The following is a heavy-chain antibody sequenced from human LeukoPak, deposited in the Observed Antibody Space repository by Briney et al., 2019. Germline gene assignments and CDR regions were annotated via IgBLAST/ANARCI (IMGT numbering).Heavy chain of an antibody. Sequence: PGGSLRLSCVASGFTFSNYWMSWVRQAPGKGLEWVSAISGSGGSTYYADSVKGRFTISRDNSKNTLYLQMNSLRAEDTAVYYCAKGSEAVAGTFDYWGQGTLVTVSS. V-gene: IGHV3-23*01. J-gene: IGHJ4*02. D-gene: IGHD6-19*01. CDR3: AKGSEAVAGTFDY. CDR1: GFTFSNYW. CDR2: ISGSGGST.